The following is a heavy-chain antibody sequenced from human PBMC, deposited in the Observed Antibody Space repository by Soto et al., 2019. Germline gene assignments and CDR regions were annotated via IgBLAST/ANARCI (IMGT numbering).Heavy chain of an antibody. V-gene: IGHV4-59*01. D-gene: IGHD4-17*01. CDR1: GGSISSYY. CDR2: IYYSGST. CDR3: ARDRLEFYGDYGETSYYYYGMDV. J-gene: IGHJ6*02. Sequence: SETLSLTCTVSGGSISSYYWSWIRQPPGKGLEWIGYIYYSGSTNYNPSLKSRVTISVDTSKNQFSLKLSSVTAADTAVYYCARDRLEFYGDYGETSYYYYGMDVWGQGTTVTVSS.